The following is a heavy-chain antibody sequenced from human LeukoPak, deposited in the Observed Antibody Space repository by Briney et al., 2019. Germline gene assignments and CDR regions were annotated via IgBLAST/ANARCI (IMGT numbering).Heavy chain of an antibody. V-gene: IGHV3-48*02. D-gene: IGHD4-17*01. CDR2: ISTSSGTT. J-gene: IGHJ4*02. Sequence: GGSLRLSCAASGFTFRSYAMSWVRQAPGKGLEWVSYISTSSGTTFYADSVKGRFTIFRDNAKNSLYLQMNSLRDEDTAVYYCAREDYGDYEGNFDYWGQGTLVTVPS. CDR3: AREDYGDYEGNFDY. CDR1: GFTFRSYA.